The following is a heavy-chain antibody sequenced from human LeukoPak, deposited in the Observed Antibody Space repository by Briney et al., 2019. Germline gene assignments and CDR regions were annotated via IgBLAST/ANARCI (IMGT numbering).Heavy chain of an antibody. CDR1: GFTFSSYS. CDR3: ARDWVKLRCFDWLEGYYYGMDG. Sequence: GGSLRLSCAASGFTFSSYSMHWVRQAPGKGLEWVSSICNSRSYIYYADSVKGRFTISRDNAKNSLYLQMNSLRVEDTAVYYCARDWVKLRCFDWLEGYYYGMDGWGQGTTVTVSS. D-gene: IGHD3-9*01. CDR2: ICNSRSYI. J-gene: IGHJ6*02. V-gene: IGHV3-21*01.